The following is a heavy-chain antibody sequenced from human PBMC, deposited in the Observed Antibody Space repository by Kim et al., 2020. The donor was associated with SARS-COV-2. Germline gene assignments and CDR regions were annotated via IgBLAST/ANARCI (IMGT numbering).Heavy chain of an antibody. J-gene: IGHJ4*02. Sequence: GSTNSTPSLKSRVTISGDTSKNRFSLKLSSVTAADTAVYYCARGQANFDYWGQGTLVTVSS. CDR2: GST. V-gene: IGHV4-34*01. CDR3: ARGQANFDY.